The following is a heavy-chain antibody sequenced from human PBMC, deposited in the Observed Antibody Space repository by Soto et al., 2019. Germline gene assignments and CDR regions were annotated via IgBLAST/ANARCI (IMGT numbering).Heavy chain of an antibody. J-gene: IGHJ4*02. Sequence: GGSLRLSCAASGFTFSSYGMHWVRQAPGKGLEWVAVIWYDGSNKYYADSVKGRFTISRDNSKNTLYLQMNSLRAEDTAVYYCARDLMITFGGVIGSVGYWGQGTLVTVSS. CDR3: ARDLMITFGGVIGSVGY. CDR1: GFTFSSYG. V-gene: IGHV3-33*01. CDR2: IWYDGSNK. D-gene: IGHD3-16*02.